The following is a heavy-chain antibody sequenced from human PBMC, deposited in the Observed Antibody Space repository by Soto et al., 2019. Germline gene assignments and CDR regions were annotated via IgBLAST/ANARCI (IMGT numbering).Heavy chain of an antibody. V-gene: IGHV1-18*01. J-gene: IGHJ4*02. CDR1: EYTFASYA. CDR3: ARAPPPPDY. Sequence: QVQLVQSGAEVKKPGASVKVSCKASEYTFASYAISWMRQAPGQGLEWMGWISAYNGNTHYAQKLQGRVTTTTDTSTSPASMELRSLRSDDTAVYYCARAPPPPDYWGQGTLVTVSS. CDR2: ISAYNGNT.